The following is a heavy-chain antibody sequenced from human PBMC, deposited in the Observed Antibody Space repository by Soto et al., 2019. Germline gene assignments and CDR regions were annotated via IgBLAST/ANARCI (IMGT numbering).Heavy chain of an antibody. CDR2: IDPSDSYT. J-gene: IGHJ6*02. CDR1: GYSFTSYW. Sequence: GGSLQISCKGSGYSFTSYWISCVGQMPGKGLEWIGRIDPSDSYTNYSPSFQGHVTISADKSISTAYLQWSSLKASDTAMYYCARTHITGTGFSYGLDVWGQGTTVTVSS. CDR3: ARTHITGTGFSYGLDV. V-gene: IGHV5-10-1*01. D-gene: IGHD1-7*01.